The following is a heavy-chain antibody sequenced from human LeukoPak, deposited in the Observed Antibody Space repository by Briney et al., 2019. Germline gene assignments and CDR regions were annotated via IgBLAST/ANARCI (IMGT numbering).Heavy chain of an antibody. Sequence: GGSLRLSCAASGFTFSSYAMSWVRQAPGKGLEWVSAISGSGGSTYYADSVKGRFTISRDNSKNTLYLQMNSLRAEDTAVYYCARELTYGSGPQPSGYWGQGTLVTVSS. J-gene: IGHJ4*02. CDR1: GFTFSSYA. CDR3: ARELTYGSGPQPSGY. D-gene: IGHD3-10*01. V-gene: IGHV3-23*01. CDR2: ISGSGGST.